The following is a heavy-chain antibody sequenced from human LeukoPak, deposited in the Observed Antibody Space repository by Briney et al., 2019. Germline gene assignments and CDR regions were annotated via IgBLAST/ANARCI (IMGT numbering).Heavy chain of an antibody. CDR1: GFTLSSYA. J-gene: IGHJ3*02. CDR3: AKGMLGPQQLRFAFDI. Sequence: GGSLRLSCAASGFTLSSYAMSWVRQAPGKGLEWVSAISGSGGSTYYADSVKGRFTISRDNSKNTLYLQMNSLRAEDTAVYYCAKGMLGPQQLRFAFDIWGQGTMVTVSS. V-gene: IGHV3-23*01. D-gene: IGHD6-13*01. CDR2: ISGSGGST.